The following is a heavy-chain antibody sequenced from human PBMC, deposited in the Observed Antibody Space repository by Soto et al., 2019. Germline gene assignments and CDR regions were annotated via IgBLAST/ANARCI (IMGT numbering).Heavy chain of an antibody. CDR3: AKLGYCYSASCSGFEY. D-gene: IGHD2-2*01. CDR1: GFTFSTYA. Sequence: EVRLLESGGGLVQPGGSLRLSCAASGFTFSTYAMTWVRQAPGKGLEWVSTVSGGAFSSYYADSVKGRFTISRDNSKNTLYLQMDSLRAEDTAVYYCAKLGYCYSASCSGFEYWGQGTLVTVSS. CDR2: VSGGAFSS. V-gene: IGHV3-23*01. J-gene: IGHJ4*02.